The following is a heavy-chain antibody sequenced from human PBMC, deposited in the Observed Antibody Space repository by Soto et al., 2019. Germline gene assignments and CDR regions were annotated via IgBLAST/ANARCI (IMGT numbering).Heavy chain of an antibody. CDR2: ISYDGRNK. J-gene: IGHJ4*02. Sequence: GGSLRLSCAASGFTFSSYGIHWVRQAPGKGLDWVAVISYDGRNKYYADSVKGRFTISRDNSRNTLYLQMNSLRAEDTAVYYCAKVSGSLFDYWGQGTLVTVSS. D-gene: IGHD6-13*01. CDR1: GFTFSSYG. CDR3: AKVSGSLFDY. V-gene: IGHV3-30*18.